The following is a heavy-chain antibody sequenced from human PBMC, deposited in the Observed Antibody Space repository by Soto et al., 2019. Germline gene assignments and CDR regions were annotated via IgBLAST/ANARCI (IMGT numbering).Heavy chain of an antibody. D-gene: IGHD6-13*01. Sequence: ASVKVSSKASGGTFSSYAISWVRQAPGQGLEWMGWISAYNGNTNYAQKLQGRVTMTTDTSTSTAYMELRSLRSDDTAVYYCARDPDNSSSWYWYYYYGMDVWGQGTTVTVSS. V-gene: IGHV1-18*01. CDR1: GGTFSSYA. CDR3: ARDPDNSSSWYWYYYYGMDV. J-gene: IGHJ6*02. CDR2: ISAYNGNT.